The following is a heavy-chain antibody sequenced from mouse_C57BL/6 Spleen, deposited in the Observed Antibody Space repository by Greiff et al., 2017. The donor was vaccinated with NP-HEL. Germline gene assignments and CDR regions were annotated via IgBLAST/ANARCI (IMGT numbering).Heavy chain of an antibody. Sequence: QVQLQQPGAELVKPGASVKLSCKASGYTFTNYWMHWVKQRPGQGLEWIGMIHPNSGSTNYNEKFKSKATLTVDKSSSTAYMQLSSLTSEDTAVYYCALYGDGEEGFFDYWGQGTTLTVSS. V-gene: IGHV1-64*01. CDR1: GYTFTNYW. CDR2: IHPNSGST. J-gene: IGHJ2*01. CDR3: ALYGDGEEGFFDY. D-gene: IGHD2-13*01.